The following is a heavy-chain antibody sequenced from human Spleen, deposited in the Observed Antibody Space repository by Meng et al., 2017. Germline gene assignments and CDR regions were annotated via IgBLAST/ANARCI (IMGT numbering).Heavy chain of an antibody. CDR2: VNHSGNT. Sequence: HGQIQQWGAGLLKPSETLSLTCGVYGGSFSGYYWSGIRQPPGKGLEWIGEVNHSGNTNYNPSLKSRVTISVDTSKNQFSLNLSSVTAADTAVYYCARGTPVVTPRWLDYWGQGTLVTVSS. J-gene: IGHJ4*02. V-gene: IGHV4-34*01. CDR3: ARGTPVVTPRWLDY. D-gene: IGHD4-23*01. CDR1: GGSFSGYY.